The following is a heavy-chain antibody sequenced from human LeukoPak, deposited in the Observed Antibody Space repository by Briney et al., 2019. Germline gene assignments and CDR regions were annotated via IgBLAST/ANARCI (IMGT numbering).Heavy chain of an antibody. CDR2: IHPGDSDT. Sequence: GESLKISWKASGYSFTSYSIGWVRQMPGKGLEWMGIIHPGDSDTRYSPSFEGQVTISADKSISTAYLPWSSLKASDTAMYYCASTRSWHRYGYGYWGQGTLVTVSS. J-gene: IGHJ4*02. D-gene: IGHD5-18*01. CDR3: ASTRSWHRYGYGY. CDR1: GYSFTSYS. V-gene: IGHV5-51*01.